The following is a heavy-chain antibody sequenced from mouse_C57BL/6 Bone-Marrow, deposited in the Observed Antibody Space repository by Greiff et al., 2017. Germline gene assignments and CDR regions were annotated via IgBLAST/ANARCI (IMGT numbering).Heavy chain of an antibody. CDR1: GYTFTDYE. Sequence: QVHVKQSGAELVRPGASVTLSCKASGYTFTDYEMHWVKQTPVHGLEWIGAIDPETGGTAYNQKFKGKAILTADKSSSTAYMELRSLTSEDSAVYYCTILRRGAWFAYWGQGTLVTVSA. J-gene: IGHJ3*01. CDR2: IDPETGGT. V-gene: IGHV1-15*01. D-gene: IGHD1-1*01. CDR3: TILRRGAWFAY.